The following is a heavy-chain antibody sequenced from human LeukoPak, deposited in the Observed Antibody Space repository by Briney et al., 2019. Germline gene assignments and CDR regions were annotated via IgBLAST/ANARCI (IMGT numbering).Heavy chain of an antibody. J-gene: IGHJ4*02. Sequence: GESLKISWKGSGYSFTSYWIGWVRQMPGKGLELMGIIYPGDSDTRYSPSFQGQVPISADKSISTAHLQWSTLKASDTAMYYCARHGDSYPYYFDYWGQGTLVTVSS. CDR1: GYSFTSYW. V-gene: IGHV5-51*01. CDR2: IYPGDSDT. D-gene: IGHD2-21*02. CDR3: ARHGDSYPYYFDY.